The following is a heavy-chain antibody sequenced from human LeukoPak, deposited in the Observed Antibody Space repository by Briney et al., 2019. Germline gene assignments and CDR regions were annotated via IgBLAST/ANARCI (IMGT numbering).Heavy chain of an antibody. CDR3: ARARGGYGDYWDY. J-gene: IGHJ4*02. CDR1: GGSFSGYY. V-gene: IGHV4-34*01. D-gene: IGHD4-17*01. Sequence: SETLSLTCAVYGGSFSGYYWSWIRQPPGKGLEWIGSIYHSGSTYYNPSLKSRVTISVDTSKNQFSLKLSSVTAADTAVYYCARARGGYGDYWDYWGQGTLVTVSS. CDR2: IYHSGST.